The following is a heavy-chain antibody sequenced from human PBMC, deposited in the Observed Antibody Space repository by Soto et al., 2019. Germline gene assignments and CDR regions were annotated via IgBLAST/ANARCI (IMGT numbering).Heavy chain of an antibody. CDR2: IYYSGST. CDR1: GGSLSSYY. Sequence: QVQLQESGPGLVKPSETLSLTCTVSGGSLSSYYWSWIRQTPGKGLEWIGYIYYSGSTNYNPSLRSRVHISVDTSKNQFSLKLSSVTAADTAVYYCARYYGGYSDYWGQGTLVTVSS. D-gene: IGHD3-10*01. V-gene: IGHV4-59*08. J-gene: IGHJ4*02. CDR3: ARYYGGYSDY.